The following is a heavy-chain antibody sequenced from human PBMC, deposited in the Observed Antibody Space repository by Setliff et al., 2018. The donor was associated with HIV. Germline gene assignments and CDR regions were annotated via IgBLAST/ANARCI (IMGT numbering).Heavy chain of an antibody. V-gene: IGHV3-74*01. D-gene: IGHD3-16*01. J-gene: IGHJ3*02. CDR2: INTDGSST. Sequence: LRLSCAASGFTFSSYWMHWVRQAPGKGLVWVSRINTDGSSTSYADSVKGRFTISRDNAKNTLYLQMNSLRAEDTAVYYCASSRAFAAFDIWGQGTVVTVSS. CDR3: ASSRAFAAFDI. CDR1: GFTFSSYW.